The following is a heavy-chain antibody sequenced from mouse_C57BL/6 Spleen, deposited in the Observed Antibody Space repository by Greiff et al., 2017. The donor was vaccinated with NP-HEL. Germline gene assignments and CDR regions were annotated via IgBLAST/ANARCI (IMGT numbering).Heavy chain of an antibody. V-gene: IGHV1-82*01. J-gene: IGHJ2*01. CDR3: ARGGITRFFDY. Sequence: VQLQQSGPELVKPGASVKISCKASGYAISSSWMNWVKQRPGKGLEWIGRIYPGDGDTNYNGKFKGKATLTADKSSSTAYMQLSSLTSEDSAVYFCARGGITRFFDYWGQGTTLTVSS. CDR2: IYPGDGDT. CDR1: GYAISSSW. D-gene: IGHD2-4*01.